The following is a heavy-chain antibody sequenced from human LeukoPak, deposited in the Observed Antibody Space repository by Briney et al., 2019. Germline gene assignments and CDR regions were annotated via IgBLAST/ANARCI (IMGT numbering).Heavy chain of an antibody. Sequence: GGSLRLSCAASGFTFSNYWMNWVRQAPGKGLEWVANIKQDGSEKYYVDSVEGRFTVSRDNTKNSLYLQMNSLKTEDTAVYYCTTRYGGPGYWGQGTLVTVSS. CDR2: IKQDGSEK. D-gene: IGHD4/OR15-4a*01. CDR3: TTRYGGPGY. V-gene: IGHV3-7*03. J-gene: IGHJ4*02. CDR1: GFTFSNYW.